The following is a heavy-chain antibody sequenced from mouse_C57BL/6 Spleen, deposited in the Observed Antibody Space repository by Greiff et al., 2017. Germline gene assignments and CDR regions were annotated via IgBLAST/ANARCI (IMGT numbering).Heavy chain of an antibody. V-gene: IGHV1-81*01. CDR2: IYPRSGNT. CDR3: ARDYGSSSPDFDY. J-gene: IGHJ2*01. D-gene: IGHD1-1*01. Sequence: QVQLQQSGAELARPGASVKLSCKASGYTFTSYGISWVKQRTGQGLEWIGEIYPRSGNTYYNEKFKGKATLTAYKSSSTAYMELRSLTSEDSAVYFCARDYGSSSPDFDYWGQGTTLTVSS. CDR1: GYTFTSYG.